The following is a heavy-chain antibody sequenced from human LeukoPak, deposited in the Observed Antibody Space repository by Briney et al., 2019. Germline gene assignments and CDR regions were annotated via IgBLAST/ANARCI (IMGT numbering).Heavy chain of an antibody. Sequence: ASVKVSYKASGYTFTSYGISWVRQAPGQGLEWMGWISGYNGNTNYVQKLQGRVTMTTDTSTSTAYMELRSLRSDDTAVYYCARDLKRGYSSGRYSWGTGSSNDYWGQGTLVTVSS. J-gene: IGHJ4*02. CDR3: ARDLKRGYSSGRYSWGTGSSNDY. CDR2: ISGYNGNT. CDR1: GYTFTSYG. V-gene: IGHV1-18*01. D-gene: IGHD6-19*01.